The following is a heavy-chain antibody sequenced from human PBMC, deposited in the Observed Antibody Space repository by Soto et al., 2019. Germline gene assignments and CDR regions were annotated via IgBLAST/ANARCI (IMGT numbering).Heavy chain of an antibody. J-gene: IGHJ4*02. Sequence: QVQLVQSGAEVKKPGASVKVSCKASGYTFTSQRIAWVRQAPGQGLEWMGWISGYNGNANCAQKFQDRVNLTTDTSTTTAYMELRRLTSDDTAVYFCATASGSYRPLTYWGQGTLVTVSS. CDR3: ATASGSYRPLTY. V-gene: IGHV1-18*01. D-gene: IGHD1-26*01. CDR1: GYTFTSQR. CDR2: ISGYNGNA.